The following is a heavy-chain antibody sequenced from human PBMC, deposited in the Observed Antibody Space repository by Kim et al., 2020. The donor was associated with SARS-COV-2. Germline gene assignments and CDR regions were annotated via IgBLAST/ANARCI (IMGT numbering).Heavy chain of an antibody. V-gene: IGHV1-3*01. CDR1: GYTFTDYA. J-gene: IGHJ5*02. CDR3: ARDLGSIVVPALGWFDH. CDR2: INAGNDNI. D-gene: IGHD2-2*01. Sequence: ASVKVSCKASGYTFTDYAMHWVRQAPGQRLEWMGWINAGNDNIKYSQKFQGRVTITRDTSATTAYMELSSLRSEDTAVYYCARDLGSIVVPALGWFDHWGQGTLVTVSS.